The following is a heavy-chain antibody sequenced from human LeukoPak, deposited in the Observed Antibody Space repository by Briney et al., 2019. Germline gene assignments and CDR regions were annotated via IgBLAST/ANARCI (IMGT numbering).Heavy chain of an antibody. CDR2: ISYDGSNK. J-gene: IGHJ6*02. V-gene: IGHV3-30-3*01. Sequence: GRSLRLSCAASGFTFSRYAMHWVRQAPGKGLEWVAVISYDGSNKYYADSVKGRFTISRDNSKNTLYLQMNSLRAEDTAVYYCARSTTVATGPADYGMDVWGQGTTVTVSS. CDR3: ARSTTVATGPADYGMDV. D-gene: IGHD4-23*01. CDR1: GFTFSRYA.